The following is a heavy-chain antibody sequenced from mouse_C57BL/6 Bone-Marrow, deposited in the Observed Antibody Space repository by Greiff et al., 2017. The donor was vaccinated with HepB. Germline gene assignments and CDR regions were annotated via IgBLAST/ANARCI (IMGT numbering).Heavy chain of an antibody. CDR1: GYTFTSYG. V-gene: IGHV1-81*01. J-gene: IGHJ1*03. CDR3: ASEGLLRGYFDV. Sequence: VQLVESGAELARPGASVKLSCKASGYTFTSYGISWVKQRNGQGLEWIGEIYPRSGNTYYNEKFKGKATLTAYKSSSTAYMELRSLTSEDSAVYFCASEGLLRGYFDVWGTGTTVTVSS. CDR2: IYPRSGNT. D-gene: IGHD1-1*01.